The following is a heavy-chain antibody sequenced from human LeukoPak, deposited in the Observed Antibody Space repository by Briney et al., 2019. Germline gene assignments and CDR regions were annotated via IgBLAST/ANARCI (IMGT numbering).Heavy chain of an antibody. CDR1: GYTFTSYY. D-gene: IGHD3-16*01. V-gene: IGHV1-46*01. J-gene: IGHJ3*02. CDR3: ASPLRGGGGDAFDI. CDR2: INPSGGTT. Sequence: ASVTVSCKASGYTFTSYYMHWVRQAPGQGFEWMGIINPSGGTTSYAQKFQGRVTMTRDTSTSTLYMELSSLRSEDTAVYYCASPLRGGGGDAFDIWGQGTMVTVSS.